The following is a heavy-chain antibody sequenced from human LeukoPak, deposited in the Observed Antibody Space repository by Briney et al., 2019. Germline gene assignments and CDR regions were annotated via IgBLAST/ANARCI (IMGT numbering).Heavy chain of an antibody. D-gene: IGHD5-12*01. J-gene: IGHJ3*02. CDR1: GDSISSGDSY. CDR2: MYHTGST. Sequence: PSQTLSLTCSVSGDSISSGDSYWSWIRQPPGRGLEWIGYMYHTGSTYGNPSLKSRVTISVDTSKNQFSLKMRSVTAADTAVYYCARGRTNSGYEPDAFDIWGQGTMVTVSS. CDR3: ARGRTNSGYEPDAFDI. V-gene: IGHV4-30-4*01.